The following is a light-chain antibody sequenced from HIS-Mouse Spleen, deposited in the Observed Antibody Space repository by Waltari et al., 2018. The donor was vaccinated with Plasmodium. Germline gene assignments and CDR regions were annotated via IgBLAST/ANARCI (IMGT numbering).Light chain of an antibody. Sequence: QSALTQPASVSGSPGQSITISCTGTSSDVGSYTLVSWYQQHPGKAPKRMIYEGSKRPSGVSNRFSGSKSGNTASLTISGLQAEDEADYYCCSYAGSSTNWVFGGGTKLTVL. CDR3: CSYAGSSTNWV. V-gene: IGLV2-23*01. J-gene: IGLJ3*02. CDR1: SSDVGSYTL. CDR2: EGS.